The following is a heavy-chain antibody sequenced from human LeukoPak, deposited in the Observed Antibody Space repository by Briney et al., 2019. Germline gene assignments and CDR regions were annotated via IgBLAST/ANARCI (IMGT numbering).Heavy chain of an antibody. CDR2: INHSGST. J-gene: IGHJ4*02. D-gene: IGHD2-2*02. CDR3: ARGREDIVVVPAAIGYYFDY. Sequence: SETLSLTCAVYGGSFSGYYWSWIRQPPGKGLEWIGEINHSGSTNYNSSLKSRVTISVDTSKNQFSLKLSSVTAADTAVYYCARGREDIVVVPAAIGYYFDYWGQGTLVTVSS. V-gene: IGHV4-34*01. CDR1: GGSFSGYY.